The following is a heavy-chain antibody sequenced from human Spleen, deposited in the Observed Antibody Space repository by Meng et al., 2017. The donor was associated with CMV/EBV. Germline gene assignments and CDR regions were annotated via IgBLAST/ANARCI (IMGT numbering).Heavy chain of an antibody. CDR2: IFYSGST. Sequence: SETLSLTCTVSGYSISSAYYWGWIRQPSGKGLEWIGYIFYSGSTNYNPSLKSRVTMSVDTSKNQLSLKLTSVTAADTAVYYCARTKYYDFWTGYYPLLDALDIWGQGTMVTVSS. CDR1: GYSISSAYY. J-gene: IGHJ3*02. V-gene: IGHV4-61*01. CDR3: ARTKYYDFWTGYYPLLDALDI. D-gene: IGHD3-3*01.